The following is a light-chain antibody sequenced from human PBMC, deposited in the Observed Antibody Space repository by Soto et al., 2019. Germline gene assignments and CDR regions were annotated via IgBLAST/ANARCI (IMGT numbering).Light chain of an antibody. CDR1: SSNIGSNY. CDR2: RNN. J-gene: IGLJ1*01. CDR3: AAWDDSLSAFYV. V-gene: IGLV1-47*01. Sequence: QSVLTQPPSASGTPGQRVTISCSGSSSNIGSNYVYWYQQLPGTAPKLLIYRNNQRPSGVPDRFSGSKSGTSASLAISGLRPEDEADYYCAAWDDSLSAFYVFGTGTKVTVL.